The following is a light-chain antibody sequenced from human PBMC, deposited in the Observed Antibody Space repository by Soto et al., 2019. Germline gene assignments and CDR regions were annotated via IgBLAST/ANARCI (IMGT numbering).Light chain of an antibody. CDR3: QHFKNFPHT. CDR2: DAS. J-gene: IGKJ2*01. V-gene: IGKV1-33*01. CDR1: HDISNH. Sequence: DIQMTQSPSSLSASVGDRVTITCQASHDISNHLNWYQHKPGKAPTVLIYDASSLETGVPSRFSGSEYGTNFIFTISSLQPEDIATYYCQHFKNFPHTFGQGTKLDIK.